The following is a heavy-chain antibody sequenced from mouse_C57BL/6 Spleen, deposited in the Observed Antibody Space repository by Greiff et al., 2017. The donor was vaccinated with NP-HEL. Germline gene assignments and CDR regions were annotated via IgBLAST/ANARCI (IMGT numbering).Heavy chain of an antibody. CDR2: IYPGDGDT. CDR3: AREANFDY. V-gene: IGHV1-80*01. Sequence: VQLQQSGAELVKPGASVKISCKASGYAFSSYWMNCVKQRPGKGLEWIGQIYPGDGDTNYNGKFKGKATLTSDKSSSTAYMQLSSLTSEDSAVYFCAREANFDYWGQGTTLTVSS. D-gene: IGHD3-2*02. CDR1: GYAFSSYW. J-gene: IGHJ2*01.